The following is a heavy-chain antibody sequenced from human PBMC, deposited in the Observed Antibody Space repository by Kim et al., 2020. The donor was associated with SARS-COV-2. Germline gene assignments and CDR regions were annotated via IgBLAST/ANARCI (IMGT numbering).Heavy chain of an antibody. J-gene: IGHJ5*02. Sequence: SETLSLTCTVSGGSISSYYWSWIRQPPGKGLEWIGDIYYSGSTNYNPSLKSRVTISVDTSKNQFSLKLSSVTAADTAVYYCARSNHRSGYYYGSGTNGAFDPWGQGTLVTVSS. V-gene: IGHV4-59*13. CDR3: ARSNHRSGYYYGSGTNGAFDP. D-gene: IGHD3-10*01. CDR1: GGSISSYY. CDR2: IYYSGST.